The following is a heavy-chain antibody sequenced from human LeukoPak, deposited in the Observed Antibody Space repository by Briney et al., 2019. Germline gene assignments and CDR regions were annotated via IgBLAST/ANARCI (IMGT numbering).Heavy chain of an antibody. J-gene: IGHJ5*02. Sequence: GTSVKVSCKASGFTFTSSAMQRVRQARGQRLEWIGWIVVGSGNTNYAQKFQERVTITRDMSTSTAYMELSSLRSEDTAVYYCAAVRELRNEPPPPWGQGTLVTVSS. CDR2: IVVGSGNT. D-gene: IGHD1-26*01. CDR1: GFTFTSSA. V-gene: IGHV1-58*02. CDR3: AAVRELRNEPPPP.